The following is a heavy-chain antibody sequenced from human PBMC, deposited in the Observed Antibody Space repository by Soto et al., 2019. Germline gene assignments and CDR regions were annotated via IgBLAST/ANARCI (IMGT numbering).Heavy chain of an antibody. Sequence: ASVKVSCKASGYTFTGYYMHWVRQAPGQGLEWMGWINPNSGGTNYAQKFQGWVTMTRDTSISTAYMELSRLRSDDTAVYYCEREGIKYYDFLTYHPGHGMDVCGQXPTVTVSS. D-gene: IGHD3-9*01. CDR1: GYTFTGYY. J-gene: IGHJ6*02. CDR3: EREGIKYYDFLTYHPGHGMDV. V-gene: IGHV1-2*04. CDR2: INPNSGGT.